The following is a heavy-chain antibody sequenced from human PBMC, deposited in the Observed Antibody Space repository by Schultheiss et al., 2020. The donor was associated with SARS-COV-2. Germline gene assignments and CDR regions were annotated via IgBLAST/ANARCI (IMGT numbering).Heavy chain of an antibody. D-gene: IGHD2-15*01. Sequence: SVKVSCKASGGTFSSYAISWVRQAPGQGLEWMGRIIPILGIANYAQKFQGRVTITSDRSVSTAYMELSRLRSDDTAVYYCAREGEVCSGGSCHNWFDPWGQGTLVTVSS. J-gene: IGHJ5*02. V-gene: IGHV1-69*04. CDR2: IIPILGIA. CDR3: AREGEVCSGGSCHNWFDP. CDR1: GGTFSSYA.